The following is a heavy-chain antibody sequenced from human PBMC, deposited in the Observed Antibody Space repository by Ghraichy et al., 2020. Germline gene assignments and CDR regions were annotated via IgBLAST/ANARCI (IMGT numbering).Heavy chain of an antibody. CDR3: AGGLEYYYDSISYYPFDY. V-gene: IGHV4-34*01. Sequence: SETLSLTCAVYGGSFSGYFWTWIRQPPGKGLEWIAEINHSGSTNYNPSLKSRVTISVDTSKNQFSLKLSSVTAADTAVYYCAGGLEYYYDSISYYPFDYWGQGTLVTVSS. J-gene: IGHJ4*02. D-gene: IGHD3-22*01. CDR1: GGSFSGYF. CDR2: INHSGST.